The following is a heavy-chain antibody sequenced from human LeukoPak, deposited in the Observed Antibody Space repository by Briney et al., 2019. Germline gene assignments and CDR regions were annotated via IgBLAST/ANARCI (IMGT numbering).Heavy chain of an antibody. CDR1: GFTFSRKT. J-gene: IGHJ4*02. CDR3: ARANYCSGGSCYAHDY. Sequence: GGSLRLSCAASGFTFSRKTMNWVRQAPGKGLEWVSYISSDGGTIYYADSVRGRFTISRDNAKNSLYLQMNSLRDEDTAVYYCARANYCSGGSCYAHDYWGQGTLVTVSS. CDR2: ISSDGGTI. V-gene: IGHV3-48*02. D-gene: IGHD2-15*01.